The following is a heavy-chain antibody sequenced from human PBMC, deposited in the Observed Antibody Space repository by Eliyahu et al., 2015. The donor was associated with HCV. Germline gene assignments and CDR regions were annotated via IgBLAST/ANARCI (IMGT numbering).Heavy chain of an antibody. Sequence: QVQLVESGGGVVQPGWSLRLSCXASGFTFKNYGIHWVRQAPGKGLEWVGVISYDGANKXYADSVRGRFTISRDNSRNTLYLQIHSLRAEDTAVYFCARELRSGEAPSSWGQGTLVTVSS. J-gene: IGHJ5*02. CDR1: GFTFKNYG. CDR3: ARELRSGEAPSS. CDR2: ISYDGANK. D-gene: IGHD2-15*01. V-gene: IGHV3-30*03.